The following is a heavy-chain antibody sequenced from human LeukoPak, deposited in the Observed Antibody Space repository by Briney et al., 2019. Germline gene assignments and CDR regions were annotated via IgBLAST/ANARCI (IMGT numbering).Heavy chain of an antibody. CDR2: ISGSGGST. CDR1: AFSFGSYA. D-gene: IGHD3-10*01. J-gene: IGHJ6*03. CDR3: AREDGSGSFYYYYYYYMDV. Sequence: PGGSLRLSCAASAFSFGSYAMSWVRQAPGKGLEWVSGISGSGGSTYYADSVKGRFTISRDNAKNTLYLQMNSLRAEDTAVYYCAREDGSGSFYYYYYYYMDVWGKGTTVTVSS. V-gene: IGHV3-23*01.